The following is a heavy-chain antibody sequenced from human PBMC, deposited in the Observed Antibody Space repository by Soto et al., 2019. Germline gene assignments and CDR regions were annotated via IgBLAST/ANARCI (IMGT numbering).Heavy chain of an antibody. CDR3: PRGHEFGGNSDASDV. D-gene: IGHD2-15*01. J-gene: IGHJ3*01. Sequence: QVQLVQSGAEVKKPGSSVKVSCKASGGSFSREAINWVRQAPGQGPEWMGGILPIFGTADYAQKFQGRVTVTADVSTTTAYMELSSLRSEDTAVSYCPRGHEFGGNSDASDVSGQGTMVTVSS. V-gene: IGHV1-69*12. CDR1: GGSFSREA. CDR2: ILPIFGTA.